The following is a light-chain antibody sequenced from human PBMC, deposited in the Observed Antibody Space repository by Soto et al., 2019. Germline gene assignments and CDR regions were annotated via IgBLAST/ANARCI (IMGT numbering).Light chain of an antibody. V-gene: IGLV1-40*01. J-gene: IGLJ3*02. CDR2: GDR. Sequence: QSVLTQPPSVSGAPGQRVTISCTGSSSNIGAGYEVTWYQQLPGTAPKLLIYGDRYRPSGVPDRFSGAKSGTSGSLAITGLQDEDEADYHTQSDDSSRSGMVFGGGTKVPVL. CDR1: SSNIGAGYE. CDR3: QSDDSSRSGMV.